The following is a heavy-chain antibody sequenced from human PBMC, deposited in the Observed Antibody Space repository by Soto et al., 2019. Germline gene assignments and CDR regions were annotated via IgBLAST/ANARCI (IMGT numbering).Heavy chain of an antibody. CDR3: ARSLPLDPFYYYYYGMDV. CDR1: GGTFSSYA. D-gene: IGHD1-1*01. Sequence: SVKVSCKASGGTFSSYAISWVRQAPGQGLEWMGGIIPIFGTANYAQKFQGRVTITADESTSTAYMELSSLGSEDTAVYYCARSLPLDPFYYYYYGMDVWGQGTTVTVS. V-gene: IGHV1-69*13. J-gene: IGHJ6*02. CDR2: IIPIFGTA.